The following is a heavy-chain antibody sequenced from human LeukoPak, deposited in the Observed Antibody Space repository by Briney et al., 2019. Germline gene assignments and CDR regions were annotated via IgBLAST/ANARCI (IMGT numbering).Heavy chain of an antibody. J-gene: IGHJ4*02. Sequence: SQTLSLTCTVSGNSISSGDNYWRWIRQPAGTGLEWIGRIYTSGSTNYNPSLNSRVTITGDTTKNQFSLRLSSVTAADTAVYYCARASYSYDINGWVPFDYWGQGTLVTVSS. CDR2: IYTSGST. D-gene: IGHD3-22*01. V-gene: IGHV4-61*02. CDR1: GNSISSGDNY. CDR3: ARASYSYDINGWVPFDY.